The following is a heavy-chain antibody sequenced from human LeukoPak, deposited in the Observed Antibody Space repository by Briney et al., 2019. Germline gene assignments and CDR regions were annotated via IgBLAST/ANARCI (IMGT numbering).Heavy chain of an antibody. V-gene: IGHV3-64D*09. Sequence: PGRSLRLSCAASGFTFSSYAIHWVRQAPGKGLEYVSGISSNGGSTYYADSVKGRFTIFRDNSKNTLYLQMSSLRAEDTAVYYCVKGYCSSTSCYAFDYWGQGTLVTVSS. D-gene: IGHD2-2*01. CDR3: VKGYCSSTSCYAFDY. CDR1: GFTFSSYA. J-gene: IGHJ4*02. CDR2: ISSNGGST.